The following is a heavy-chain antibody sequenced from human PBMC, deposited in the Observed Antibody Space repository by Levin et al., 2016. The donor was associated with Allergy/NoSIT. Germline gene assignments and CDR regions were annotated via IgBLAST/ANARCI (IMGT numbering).Heavy chain of an antibody. CDR1: DGSIKSPGYY. Sequence: SETLSLTCTVSDGSIKSPGYYWGWIRQSPGKGLEYIGTIYFSGSFYYSPSLKTRVTISLDTSKNQFSLRPNSVTAADTAVYYCARGPWSNSDEYPPLGWFDPWGQGILVTVSS. D-gene: IGHD1-1*01. CDR3: ARGPWSNSDEYPPLGWFDP. CDR2: IYFSGSF. J-gene: IGHJ5*02. V-gene: IGHV4-39*01.